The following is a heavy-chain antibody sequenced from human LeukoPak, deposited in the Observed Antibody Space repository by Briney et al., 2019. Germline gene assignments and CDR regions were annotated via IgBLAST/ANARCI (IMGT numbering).Heavy chain of an antibody. CDR3: ARGGSSSWYY. Sequence: PSETPSLTCTVSGGFISTYYWSWIRQPPGKGLEWIGYIYYSGSTYYNPSLKSRVTISVDTSKNQFSLKLSSVTAADTAVYYCARGGSSSWYYWGQGTLVTVSS. J-gene: IGHJ4*02. CDR1: GGFISTYY. D-gene: IGHD6-13*01. CDR2: IYYSGST. V-gene: IGHV4-30-4*08.